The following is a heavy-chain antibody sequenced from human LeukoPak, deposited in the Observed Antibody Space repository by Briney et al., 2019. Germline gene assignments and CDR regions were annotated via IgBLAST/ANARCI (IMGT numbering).Heavy chain of an antibody. CDR2: IRSKANNYAT. V-gene: IGHV3-73*01. CDR1: GLTFSESG. CDR3: TRLDEKGAAVTTSFDY. D-gene: IGHD4-17*01. J-gene: IGHJ4*02. Sequence: GGSLRLSCAASGLTFSESGLHWVRQASGKGLEWLGRIRSKANNYATAYSASVQGRFSISRDDSQNTAYLQMNSLKTEDTAVYYCTRLDEKGAAVTTSFDYWGQGTLVTVSP.